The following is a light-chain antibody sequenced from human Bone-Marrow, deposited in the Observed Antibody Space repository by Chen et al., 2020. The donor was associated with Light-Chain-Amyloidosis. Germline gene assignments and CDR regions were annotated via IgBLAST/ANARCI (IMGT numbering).Light chain of an antibody. CDR2: VLR. CDR1: SSDLGSYNY. CDR3: SSFTRTSTHVI. Sequence: QPALTQPASVSGSPGQSITISCSGSSSDLGSYNYISWYQKHPGKVPKLIIFVLRSRPSGVSNRFSGAKSGTTASLTISGLQTDDEAVDYCSSFTRTSTHVIFGGGTKLTVL. J-gene: IGLJ2*01. V-gene: IGLV2-14*03.